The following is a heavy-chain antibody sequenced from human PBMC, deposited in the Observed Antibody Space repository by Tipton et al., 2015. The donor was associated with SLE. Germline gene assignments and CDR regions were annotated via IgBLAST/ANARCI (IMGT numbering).Heavy chain of an antibody. V-gene: IGHV4-39*07. CDR2: IYVRGTP. Sequence: TLSLTCTVSGVSISSSSYYWGWIRQSPGKGLEWLGSIYVRGTPLYNPSLKSRVTISVDTSKNQFSLKLSSVTAADTAVYYCARGRWYFDLWGRGTLDTVSS. CDR3: ARGRWYFDL. J-gene: IGHJ2*01. CDR1: GVSISSSSYY.